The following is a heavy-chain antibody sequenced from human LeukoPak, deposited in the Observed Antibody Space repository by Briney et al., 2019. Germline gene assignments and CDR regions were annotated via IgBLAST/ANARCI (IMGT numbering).Heavy chain of an antibody. CDR2: IYTSGST. CDR1: GGSISSYY. D-gene: IGHD5-18*01. CDR3: ARAGYSYGIISYFDS. Sequence: SETLSLTCTVSGGSISSYYWSWIRQPAGKGLEWIGRIYTSGSTSYNPSLKSRVTMSVDTSKNQFSLKLSSVTAADTAVYYCARAGYSYGIISYFDSWGQGTLVTVSS. V-gene: IGHV4-4*07. J-gene: IGHJ4*02.